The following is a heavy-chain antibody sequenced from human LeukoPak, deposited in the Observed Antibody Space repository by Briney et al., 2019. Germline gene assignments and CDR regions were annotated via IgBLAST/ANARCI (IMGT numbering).Heavy chain of an antibody. CDR2: IIPIFGTA. J-gene: IGHJ5*02. Sequence: SVKVSCKASGGTFSSYAISWVRQAPGQGLEWMGGIIPIFGTASYAQKFQGRVTITTDESTSTAYMELSSLRSEDTAVYYCARALYWNYKPANWFDPWGQGTLVTVSS. V-gene: IGHV1-69*05. CDR1: GGTFSSYA. D-gene: IGHD1-7*01. CDR3: ARALYWNYKPANWFDP.